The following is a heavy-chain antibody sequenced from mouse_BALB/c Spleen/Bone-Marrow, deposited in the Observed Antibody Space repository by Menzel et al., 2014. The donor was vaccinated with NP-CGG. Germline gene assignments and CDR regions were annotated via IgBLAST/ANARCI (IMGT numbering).Heavy chain of an antibody. CDR1: GFTFSSYA. CDR2: ISSGGSYT. D-gene: IGHD2-4*01. J-gene: IGHJ2*01. V-gene: IGHV5-9-3*01. Sequence: DVHLVESGGGLVKPGGSLKLSCAASGFTFSSYAMSWVRQTPEKRLEWVATISSGGSYTYYPDSVKGRFTISRDNAKNTLCLQMSSLRSEDTAMYYCARHGITRLLDYWGQGTTLTVSS. CDR3: ARHGITRLLDY.